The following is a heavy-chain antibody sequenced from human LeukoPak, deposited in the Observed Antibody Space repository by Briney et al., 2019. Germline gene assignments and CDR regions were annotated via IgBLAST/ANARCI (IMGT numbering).Heavy chain of an antibody. D-gene: IGHD4-17*01. Sequence: PSETLSLTCSVSGDSISSSRYCWGWIRQPPGKGLEWIGSIYYSGSTNYNPSLKSRVTISVDTSKNQFSLKLSSVTAADTAVYYCTRDQPLYGDYSFVYWGQGTLVTVSS. J-gene: IGHJ4*02. CDR1: GDSISSSRYC. V-gene: IGHV4-39*07. CDR2: IYYSGST. CDR3: TRDQPLYGDYSFVY.